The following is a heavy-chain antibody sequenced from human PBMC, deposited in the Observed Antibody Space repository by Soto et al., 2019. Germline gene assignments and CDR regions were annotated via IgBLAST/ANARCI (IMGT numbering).Heavy chain of an antibody. CDR2: ISGSGGST. CDR1: GFTFSSYA. Sequence: GGSLRLSCAASGFTFSSYAMSWVRQAPGKGLEWVSAISGSGGSTYYADSVKGRFTISRDNSKNTLYLQMNSLRAEDTAVYYCAKTERGSSSPRFGDFDYWGQGTLVTVSS. D-gene: IGHD6-6*01. CDR3: AKTERGSSSPRFGDFDY. J-gene: IGHJ4*02. V-gene: IGHV3-23*01.